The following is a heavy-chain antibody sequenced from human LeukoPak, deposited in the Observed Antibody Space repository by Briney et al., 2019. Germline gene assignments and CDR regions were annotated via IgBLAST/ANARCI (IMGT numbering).Heavy chain of an antibody. CDR3: ARDWGYSYGPALDY. J-gene: IGHJ4*02. V-gene: IGHV1-2*02. CDR2: INPNSGGT. CDR1: GYPFTGYY. Sequence: ASVKVSFKASGYPFTGYYMHWVRQAPEQGLEWMGWINPNSGGTNYAQKFQGRVTMTRDTSISTAYMELSRLRSDDTAVYYCARDWGYSYGPALDYWGQGTLVTVSS. D-gene: IGHD5-18*01.